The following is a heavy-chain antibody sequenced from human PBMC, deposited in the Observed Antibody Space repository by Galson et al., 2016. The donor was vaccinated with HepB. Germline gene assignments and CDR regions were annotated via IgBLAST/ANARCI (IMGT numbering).Heavy chain of an antibody. CDR3: ARTKWGWFDP. CDR1: GDSVSSNSAA. CDR2: TYYRSKWYH. J-gene: IGHJ5*02. D-gene: IGHD2-8*01. V-gene: IGHV6-1*01. Sequence: CAISGDSVSSNSAAWNWIRQSPSRGLEWLGRTYYRSKWYHDYAVSVKSRILINPATSKNHFSLQLNSVTPEDTAVYYCARTKWGWFDPWGQGTLVTVST.